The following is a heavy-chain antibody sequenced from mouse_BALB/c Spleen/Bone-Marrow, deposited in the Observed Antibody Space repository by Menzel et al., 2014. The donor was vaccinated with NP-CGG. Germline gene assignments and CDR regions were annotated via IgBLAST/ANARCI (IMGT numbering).Heavy chain of an antibody. D-gene: IGHD1-1*01. CDR2: IRNKSNGYTT. V-gene: IGHV7-3*02. CDR1: GFTFTDYY. CDR3: ARDYYGNIYAMDY. J-gene: IGHJ4*01. Sequence: EVHLVESGGGLVQPGGSLRLPCATSGFTFTDYYMSWVRQPPGKALEWLGSIRNKSNGYTTEYSASVKGRFTISRDNSQSILYLQMNTLRAEDSATYYCARDYYGNIYAMDYWGQGTSVTVSS.